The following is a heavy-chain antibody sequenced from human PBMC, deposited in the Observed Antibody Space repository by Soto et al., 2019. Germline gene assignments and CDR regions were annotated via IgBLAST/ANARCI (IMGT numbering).Heavy chain of an antibody. CDR2: ISYDGSNK. CDR3: AKSGTYSSGLYECFDP. V-gene: IGHV3-30*18. D-gene: IGHD6-19*01. Sequence: QVQLVESGGGVVQPGRSLRLSCAASGFTFSSYGMHWVRQAPGKGLEWVAVISYDGSNKYYADSVKGRFTISRDNSKNTMYLQMNSLRAEDTAVYYCAKSGTYSSGLYECFDPWGQGTLVTVSS. J-gene: IGHJ5*02. CDR1: GFTFSSYG.